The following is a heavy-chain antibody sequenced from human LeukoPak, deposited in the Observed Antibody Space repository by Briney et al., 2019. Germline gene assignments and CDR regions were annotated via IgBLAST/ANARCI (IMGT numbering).Heavy chain of an antibody. CDR1: GGSISSGGYY. D-gene: IGHD3-10*01. CDR3: ARDDSYGSGTDY. J-gene: IGHJ4*02. Sequence: PSETLSLTCTVSGGSISSGGYYWSWIRQPPGKGLEWIGYIYYSGSTNYNPSLKSRVTISVDTSKNQFSLKLSSVTAADTAVYYCARDDSYGSGTDYWGQGTLVTVSS. CDR2: IYYSGST. V-gene: IGHV4-61*08.